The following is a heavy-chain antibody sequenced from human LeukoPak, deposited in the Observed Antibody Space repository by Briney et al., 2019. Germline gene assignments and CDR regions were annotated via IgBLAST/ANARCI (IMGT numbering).Heavy chain of an antibody. CDR2: ISYDGSNK. CDR1: GFTFSSYA. D-gene: IGHD6-6*01. Sequence: RRSLRLSCAASGFTFSSYAMHWVRQAPGKGLEWVAVISYDGSNKYYADSVKGRFTISRDNSKNTLYLQMNSLRAEDTAVYYCARALIAAFDYWGQGTLVTVSS. J-gene: IGHJ4*02. CDR3: ARALIAAFDY. V-gene: IGHV3-30-3*01.